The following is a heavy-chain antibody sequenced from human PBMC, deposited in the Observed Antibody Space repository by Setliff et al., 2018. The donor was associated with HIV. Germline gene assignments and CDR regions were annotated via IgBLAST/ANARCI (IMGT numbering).Heavy chain of an antibody. J-gene: IGHJ4*02. CDR1: GGSMTSSNYY. CDR3: ARDPHYFDTSGHYSWFYFDY. CDR2: ISSSGST. Sequence: SETLSLTCAVSGGSMTSSNYYWGWIRQSPGRGLEWIGSISSSGSTTYHPSLRSRVTVSAATSKNQFSLKLTSVTAADTAVYFCARDPHYFDTSGHYSWFYFDYWGQGTLVTVSS. V-gene: IGHV4-39*07. D-gene: IGHD3-22*01.